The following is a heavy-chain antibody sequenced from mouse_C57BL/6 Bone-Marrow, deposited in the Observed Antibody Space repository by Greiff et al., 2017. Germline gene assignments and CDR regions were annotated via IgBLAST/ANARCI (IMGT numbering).Heavy chain of an antibody. J-gene: IGHJ2*01. CDR1: GYTFTDYY. CDR3: ARRDGYLFDY. CDR2: FNPYNGGT. V-gene: IGHV1-19*01. D-gene: IGHD2-3*01. Sequence: VQLQQSGPVLVKPGASVKMSCKASGYTFTDYYMNWVKQSHGKSLEWIGVFNPYNGGTSYNQKFKGKATLTVDKSSSTAYMELTSLTSEDSAVSYCARRDGYLFDYWGQGTTLTVSS.